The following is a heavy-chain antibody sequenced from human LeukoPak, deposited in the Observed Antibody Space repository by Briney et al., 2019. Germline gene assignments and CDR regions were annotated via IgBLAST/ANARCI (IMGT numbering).Heavy chain of an antibody. Sequence: GGSLRLSCAASGFTFSTYSMNWVRQAPGKGLEWVANIKQDGSEKYYVDSVKGRFTISRDNAKNSLYLQMNSLRAEDTAVYYCARAGSRWGYGRYYCYMDVWGKGTTVTISS. CDR2: IKQDGSEK. D-gene: IGHD5-12*01. CDR1: GFTFSTYS. CDR3: ARAGSRWGYGRYYCYMDV. J-gene: IGHJ6*03. V-gene: IGHV3-7*01.